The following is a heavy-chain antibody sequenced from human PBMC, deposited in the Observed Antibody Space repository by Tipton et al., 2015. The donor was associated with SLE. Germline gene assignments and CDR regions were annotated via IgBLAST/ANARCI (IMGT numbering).Heavy chain of an antibody. D-gene: IGHD1-1*01. Sequence: TLSLTCAVYGGSFSGFFWSWIRQPPGKGLEWIGEINHFGSNNYNPSLKSRVTISLDMSNNQFSLKLTAVTAADSAVYYCPRLDDWNPVDSWGQGTLVTVSS. CDR2: INHFGSN. V-gene: IGHV4-34*01. CDR3: PRLDDWNPVDS. CDR1: GGSFSGFF. J-gene: IGHJ4*02.